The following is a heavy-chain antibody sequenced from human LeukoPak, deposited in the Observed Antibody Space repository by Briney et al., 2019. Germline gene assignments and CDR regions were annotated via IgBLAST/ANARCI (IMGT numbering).Heavy chain of an antibody. Sequence: SVRVSCKASGGTFSSYAISWVRQAPGQGLEWMGGIITIFGTANYAQKFQGRVTNTADESTSTDYMELSSLRSEDTAVYYCARERGGSGYSTFDYWGQGTLVTVSS. CDR3: ARERGGSGYSTFDY. CDR1: GGTFSSYA. CDR2: IITIFGTA. J-gene: IGHJ4*02. D-gene: IGHD5-12*01. V-gene: IGHV1-69*13.